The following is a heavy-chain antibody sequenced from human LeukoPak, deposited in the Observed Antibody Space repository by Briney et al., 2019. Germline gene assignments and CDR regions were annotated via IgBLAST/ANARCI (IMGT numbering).Heavy chain of an antibody. J-gene: IGHJ4*02. CDR3: ARDRKYGTKY. V-gene: IGHV3-48*03. D-gene: IGHD3-10*01. Sequence: GGSLRLSCAASGFSFSSYEMNWVRQAPGKGLEWVSYISSSGRIIYYADSVKGRFTISRDNANNSLYLQMNSLRAEDAAVYYCARDRKYGTKYWGQGTLVTVSS. CDR1: GFSFSSYE. CDR2: ISSSGRII.